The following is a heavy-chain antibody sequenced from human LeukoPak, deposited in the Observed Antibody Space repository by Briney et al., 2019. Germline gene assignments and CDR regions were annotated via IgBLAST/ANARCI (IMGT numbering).Heavy chain of an antibody. Sequence: SETLSLTCAVYGGSFSGYYRSWIRQPPGKGLEWIGEINHSGSTNYNPSLKSRVTISVDTSKNQFSLKLSSVTAADTAVYYCARGLGYSSSWSFNWFDPWGQGTLVTVSS. D-gene: IGHD6-13*01. V-gene: IGHV4-34*01. CDR1: GGSFSGYY. J-gene: IGHJ5*02. CDR2: INHSGST. CDR3: ARGLGYSSSWSFNWFDP.